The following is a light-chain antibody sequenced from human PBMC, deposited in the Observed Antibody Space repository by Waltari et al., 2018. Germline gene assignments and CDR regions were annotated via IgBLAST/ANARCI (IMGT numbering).Light chain of an antibody. V-gene: IGLV2-11*01. CDR2: DVT. Sequence: QSALTQPRSVSGSPGQSVTISCTGTRSDDGGYNFVSWYQQHPGTAPKLIISDVTKRPAGVPDRFSGSKSGNTASLTISGLQAEDEADYYCSSYAGNYVAFGGGTKLTVL. J-gene: IGLJ2*01. CDR3: SSYAGNYVA. CDR1: RSDDGGYNF.